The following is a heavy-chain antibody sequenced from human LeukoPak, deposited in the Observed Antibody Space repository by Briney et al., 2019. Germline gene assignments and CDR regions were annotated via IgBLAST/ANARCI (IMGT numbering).Heavy chain of an antibody. CDR2: IHIGGST. V-gene: IGHV4-39*01. Sequence: SETLSLTCTVSGGSISSSAYHWGWIRQPPGKGLEWIGSIHIGGSTYYNPSLKSRVTISVDTSKNQFSLKLSSVTAADTAVYYCARQASTNLDYWGQGTLVTVSS. CDR1: GGSISSSAYH. J-gene: IGHJ4*02. CDR3: ARQASTNLDY. D-gene: IGHD5/OR15-5a*01.